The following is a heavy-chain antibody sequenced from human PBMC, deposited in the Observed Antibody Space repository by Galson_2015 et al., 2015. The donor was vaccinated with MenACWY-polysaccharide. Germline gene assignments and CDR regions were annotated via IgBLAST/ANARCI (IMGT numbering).Heavy chain of an antibody. CDR3: ARVEKYSGSFYILY. CDR1: DYSIRRGYF. Sequence: ETLSLTCAVSDYSIRRGYFWGWIRQPPGKGLEWIASIFHSGTTYYNPSLKSRVTISVYTSKNQFSLKISSVTAADTAVYYCARVEKYSGSFYILYWGQGTLVTVSS. CDR2: IFHSGTT. J-gene: IGHJ4*02. V-gene: IGHV4-38-2*01. D-gene: IGHD1-26*01.